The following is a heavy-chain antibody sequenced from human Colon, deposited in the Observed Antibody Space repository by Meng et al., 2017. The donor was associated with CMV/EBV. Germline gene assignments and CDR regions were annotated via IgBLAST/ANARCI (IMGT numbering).Heavy chain of an antibody. CDR2: ITNDGSTT. D-gene: IGHD1-26*01. CDR1: GFTFSNFW. V-gene: IGHV3-74*01. J-gene: IGHJ4*02. Sequence: GGSLRLSCAVSGFTFSNFWMHWVRQGPGQGLVWLSRITNDGSTTTYADSVTGRFPMSRDNAKNTVYLQMNSLIAEDTGVYYCARAPPYSVSPPDYWGQGTLVTVSS. CDR3: ARAPPYSVSPPDY.